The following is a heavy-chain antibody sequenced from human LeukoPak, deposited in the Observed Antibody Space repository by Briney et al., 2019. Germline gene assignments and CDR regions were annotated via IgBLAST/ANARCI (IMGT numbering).Heavy chain of an antibody. CDR1: GFTFSIYW. J-gene: IGHJ4*02. CDR2: ISNDGSSA. V-gene: IGHV3-74*01. D-gene: IGHD1-20*01. CDR3: ARELFITGNQPPDY. Sequence: GGSLRLSCAASGFTFSIYWMHWVRQAPGKGLVWVSRISNDGSSATYADSLKGRFTISRDNAKNTLYLQMNSLRAEDTAVYYCARELFITGNQPPDYWGQGTLVTVSS.